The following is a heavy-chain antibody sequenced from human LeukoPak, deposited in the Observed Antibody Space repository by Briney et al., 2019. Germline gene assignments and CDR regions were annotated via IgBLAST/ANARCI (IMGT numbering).Heavy chain of an antibody. V-gene: IGHV4-39*01. Sequence: SSETLSLTCTVSGASISSGSYYWVWIRQPPGKGLEWIGSVYYRGSTFYNPSLKSRVTISVDTSKNQFSLTLSSVTAADTAVYYCARQGAGGRAFDIWGQGTMVTVSS. CDR1: GASISSGSYY. J-gene: IGHJ3*02. CDR3: ARQGAGGRAFDI. CDR2: VYYRGST. D-gene: IGHD1-26*01.